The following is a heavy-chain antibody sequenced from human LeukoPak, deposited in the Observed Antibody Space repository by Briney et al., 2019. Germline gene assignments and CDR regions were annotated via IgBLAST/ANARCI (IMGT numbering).Heavy chain of an antibody. V-gene: IGHV4-61*01. D-gene: IGHD3-10*01. CDR1: GGSVSSDIHY. J-gene: IGHJ6*02. Sequence: SETPSLTCSVSGGSVSSDIHYWSWIRQPPGKGLEWIGYIYYSGGTNYNPSVKSRVTISVDTSKNQFSLKLSSVTAADTAVYYCARVGGSGSYYYGMDVWGQGTMVTVSS. CDR2: IYYSGGT. CDR3: ARVGGSGSYYYGMDV.